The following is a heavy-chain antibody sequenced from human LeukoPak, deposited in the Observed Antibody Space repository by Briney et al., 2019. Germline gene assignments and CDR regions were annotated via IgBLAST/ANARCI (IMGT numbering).Heavy chain of an antibody. V-gene: IGHV3-72*01. CDR1: GFTFSDHY. J-gene: IGHJ4*02. D-gene: IGHD3-22*01. Sequence: GGSLRLSCAASGFTFSDHYMDWVRQAPGKGLEWVGRSRNKANSYTTEYAASVKGRFTISRDDSKNSLYLQMNSLKTEDTAVYYCATGEYYNDSSGYYVDYWGQGTLVTASS. CDR2: SRNKANSYTT. CDR3: ATGEYYNDSSGYYVDY.